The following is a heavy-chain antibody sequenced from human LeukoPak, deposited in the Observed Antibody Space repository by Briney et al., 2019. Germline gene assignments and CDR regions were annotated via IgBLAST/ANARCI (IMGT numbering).Heavy chain of an antibody. CDR1: GFTFSSYG. Sequence: GGSLRLSCAASGFTFSSYGMNWVRQAPGKGPEWISYISRSGATIYYADSVKGRFTISRDNAKNSLYLQMSSLGAEDTAIYYCSRDRGGGDIYYDYWGQGTLVTVSS. CDR3: SRDRGGGDIYYDY. D-gene: IGHD2-21*02. CDR2: ISRSGATI. J-gene: IGHJ4*02. V-gene: IGHV3-48*03.